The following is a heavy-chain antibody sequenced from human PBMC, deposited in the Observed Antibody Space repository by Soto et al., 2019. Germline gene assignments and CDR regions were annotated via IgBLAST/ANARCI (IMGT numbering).Heavy chain of an antibody. CDR2: ISSSSSYI. V-gene: IGHV3-21*01. CDR3: ARVSGSSRMYYFDY. D-gene: IGHD6-19*01. CDR1: GFTFSSYS. Sequence: EVQLVESGGGLVKPGGSLRLSCAASGFTFSSYSMNWVRQAPGKGLEWVSSISSSSSYIYYAASVKGLFTISRDNAKNSLYLQMNSLRAEDTAVYYCARVSGSSRMYYFDYWGQGTLVTVSS. J-gene: IGHJ4*02.